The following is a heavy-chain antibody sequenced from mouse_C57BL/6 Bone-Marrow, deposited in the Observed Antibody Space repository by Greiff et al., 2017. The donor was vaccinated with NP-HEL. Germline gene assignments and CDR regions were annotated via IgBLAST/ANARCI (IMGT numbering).Heavy chain of an antibody. CDR1: GYTFTSYW. V-gene: IGHV1-72*01. Sequence: QVQLQQPGAELVKPGASVKLSCKASGYTFTSYWMHWVKQRPGRGLEWIGRIDPNGGGTKYNEKFKSKATLTVDKPSSTAYMQLSSLPSEDSAVDYCAYDYDGGYYAMDYWGQGTSVTVSS. CDR2: IDPNGGGT. D-gene: IGHD2-4*01. J-gene: IGHJ4*01. CDR3: AYDYDGGYYAMDY.